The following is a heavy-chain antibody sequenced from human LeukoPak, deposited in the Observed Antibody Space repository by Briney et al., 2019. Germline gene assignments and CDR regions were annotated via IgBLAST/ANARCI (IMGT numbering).Heavy chain of an antibody. CDR1: GGTFSSYT. V-gene: IGHV1-69*02. CDR2: IIPILGIA. CDR3: ARTPYDYGDYADAFDI. Sequence: SVKVSCKASGGTFSSYTISWVRQAPGQGLEWMGRIIPILGIANYAQKFQGRVTITADKSTSTAYIELSSLRSEDTAVYYCARTPYDYGDYADAFDIWGQGTMVTVSS. D-gene: IGHD4-17*01. J-gene: IGHJ3*02.